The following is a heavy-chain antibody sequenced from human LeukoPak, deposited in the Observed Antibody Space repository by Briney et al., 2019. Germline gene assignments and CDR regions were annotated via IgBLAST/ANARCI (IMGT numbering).Heavy chain of an antibody. CDR2: INIDGSIT. J-gene: IGHJ4*02. CDR1: GFTLGHFW. Sequence: GGSLRLSCEASGFTLGHFWMHWVRQAPGKGLVWVSRINIDGSITTYADSVKGRFTVSRDNAKNTLFLQSNSLRGDNTAVYYCTRDGMHSGGGDHWGQGALVTVSS. CDR3: TRDGMHSGGGDH. V-gene: IGHV3-74*01. D-gene: IGHD6-19*01.